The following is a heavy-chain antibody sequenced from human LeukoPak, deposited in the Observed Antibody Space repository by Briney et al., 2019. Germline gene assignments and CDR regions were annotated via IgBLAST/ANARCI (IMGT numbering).Heavy chain of an antibody. J-gene: IGHJ4*02. Sequence: GGSLRLSCAASGFTFSSYAMSWVRQAPGKGLEWVSAISGSGGSTYYADSVKGRFTISRDNSKNTLYLQVNSLRAEDTAVYYCAKGPYDSSGSDYWGQGTLVTVSS. CDR2: ISGSGGST. V-gene: IGHV3-23*01. CDR1: GFTFSSYA. D-gene: IGHD3-22*01. CDR3: AKGPYDSSGSDY.